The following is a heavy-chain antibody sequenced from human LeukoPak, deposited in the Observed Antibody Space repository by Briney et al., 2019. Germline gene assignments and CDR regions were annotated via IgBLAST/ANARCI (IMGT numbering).Heavy chain of an antibody. Sequence: SVKVSCKTSGGTFSSYAISWVRQAPGQGLEWMGGIIPIFGTANYAQKFQGRVTITTDESTSTAYMELSSLRSEDTAVYYCAAEDSGSYLSYFDYWGQGTLATVFS. CDR1: GGTFSSYA. V-gene: IGHV1-69*05. CDR2: IIPIFGTA. J-gene: IGHJ4*02. CDR3: AAEDSGSYLSYFDY. D-gene: IGHD1-26*01.